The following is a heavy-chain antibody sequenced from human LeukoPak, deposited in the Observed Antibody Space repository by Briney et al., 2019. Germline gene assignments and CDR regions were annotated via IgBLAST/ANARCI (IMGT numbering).Heavy chain of an antibody. CDR3: ASVNRGWFGVGEY. J-gene: IGHJ4*02. D-gene: IGHD3-10*01. Sequence: PSETLSLTCTVSGGSISSNNYYWGWIRQPPEKGLEWLGSIYYSGSTYYNPSHESRVTISVDTSKNQFSLKLTSVTAADTALYYCASVNRGWFGVGEYWGQGTLVTVSS. V-gene: IGHV4-39*01. CDR1: GGSISSNNYY. CDR2: IYYSGST.